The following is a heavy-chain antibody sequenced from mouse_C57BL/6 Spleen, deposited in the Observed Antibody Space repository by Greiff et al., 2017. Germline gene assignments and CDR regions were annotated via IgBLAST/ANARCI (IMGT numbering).Heavy chain of an antibody. CDR3: ARVLYYGDYVAFDD. J-gene: IGHJ2*01. CDR2: INPSSGYT. CDR1: GYTFTSYT. V-gene: IGHV1-4*01. Sequence: QVQLQQSGAELARPGASVKMSCKASGYTFTSYTMHWVKQRPGQGLEWIGYINPSSGYTKYNQKFKDKATLTADKSSSTAYMQLSSLTSEDSAVYYCARVLYYGDYVAFDDWGQGTTLTVSS. D-gene: IGHD2-13*01.